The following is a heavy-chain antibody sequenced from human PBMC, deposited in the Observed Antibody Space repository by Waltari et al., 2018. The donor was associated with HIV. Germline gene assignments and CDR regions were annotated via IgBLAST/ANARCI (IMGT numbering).Heavy chain of an antibody. D-gene: IGHD5-12*01. CDR2: IRGSSGST. J-gene: IGHJ6*02. V-gene: IGHV3-23*01. CDR1: GIIFRSYS. Sequence: EVQLLESGGGLVQPWGPLRLSGGASGIIFRSYSMSWLRQAPGEGREWVSAIRGSSGSTYYVDSVTGRFTISRAPSKYTRSLQRNSLRAEDRPVYDGAKVPMDIVATIKYYGKDGWGPGTTFTFS. CDR3: AKVPMDIVATIKYYGKDG.